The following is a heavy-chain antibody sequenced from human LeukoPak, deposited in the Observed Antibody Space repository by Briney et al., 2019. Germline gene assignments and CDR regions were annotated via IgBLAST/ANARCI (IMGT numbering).Heavy chain of an antibody. CDR3: ARDLYSQY. V-gene: IGHV3-7*01. D-gene: IGHD2-21*01. J-gene: IGHJ4*02. CDR1: GFTFSNFW. CDR2: IKEDGSEK. Sequence: GGSLRLSWAASGFTFSNFWMSWVRQAPGKGLEWVANIKEDGSEKYYVDSVKGRFTISRDIAKNSLYLQMNSLRAEDTAVYYCARDLYSQYWGQGTLVTVSS.